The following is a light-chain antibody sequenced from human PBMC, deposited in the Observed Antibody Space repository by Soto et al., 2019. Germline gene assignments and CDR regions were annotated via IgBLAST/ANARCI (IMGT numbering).Light chain of an antibody. CDR3: QQYGSSPGS. J-gene: IGKJ5*01. Sequence: EVVLRQSPGTLSLSPGERATLSCRASQSVSSSYLAWYQQKPGQAPRLLIFGASNRATGIPDRFSGSGSGTDFALTISRLEPEDFVVYYCQQYGSSPGSFGQGTRLEIK. CDR2: GAS. V-gene: IGKV3-20*01. CDR1: QSVSSSY.